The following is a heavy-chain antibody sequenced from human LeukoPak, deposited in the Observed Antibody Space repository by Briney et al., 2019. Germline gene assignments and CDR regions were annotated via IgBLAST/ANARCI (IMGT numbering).Heavy chain of an antibody. CDR3: ARDRQLLWFGELLFLPVDY. Sequence: ASVKVSCKASGYTFTSYYMHWVRQAPGQGLEWMGIINPSGGSTSYAQKFQGRVTMTRDTSTSTVYMELSSLRSEDTAVYYCARDRQLLWFGELLFLPVDYWGQGTLVTVSS. CDR2: INPSGGST. D-gene: IGHD3-10*01. CDR1: GYTFTSYY. J-gene: IGHJ4*02. V-gene: IGHV1-46*01.